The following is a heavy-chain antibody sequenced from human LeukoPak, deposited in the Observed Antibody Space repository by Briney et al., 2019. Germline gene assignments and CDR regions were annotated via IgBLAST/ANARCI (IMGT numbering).Heavy chain of an antibody. Sequence: ASVKVSCKAAGYTFTGYYMLGVRQAPGQGLEWMGWINPKSGGTNYLQKFQGRVTMTRDTSISTAYMELSRLRSDDTAVYYCGRETAEHEYRGPGTLVTVSS. CDR2: INPKSGGT. CDR1: GYTFTGYY. V-gene: IGHV1-2*02. D-gene: IGHD1-14*01. J-gene: IGHJ4*02. CDR3: GRETAEHEY.